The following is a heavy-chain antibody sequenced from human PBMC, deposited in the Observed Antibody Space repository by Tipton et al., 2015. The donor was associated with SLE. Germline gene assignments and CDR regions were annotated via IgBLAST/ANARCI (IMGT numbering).Heavy chain of an antibody. Sequence: TLSLTCNVSGYSISSGYYWGWIRQFPGKGLEWIGSFYHSGSTYYNPSLKSRVTISVDTSKNQFSLKLSSVTAADTAVYYCARDSPFRAGLDVWGQGTTVTVSS. CDR3: ARDSPFRAGLDV. CDR2: FYHSGST. J-gene: IGHJ6*02. CDR1: GYSISSGYY. V-gene: IGHV4-38-2*02.